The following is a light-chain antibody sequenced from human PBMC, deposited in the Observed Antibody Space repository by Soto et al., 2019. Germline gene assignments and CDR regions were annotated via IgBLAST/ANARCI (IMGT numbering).Light chain of an antibody. Sequence: DIQMTQSPSSVSASVGDRVTITCRASQTISNYLGWYQQKPGRAPKLLIYGASNLQSGVPSRFSGSGSGTDFTLTINNLQPEDFATYYCQQTDNFPLTFGGGTKVDIK. V-gene: IGKV1D-12*01. J-gene: IGKJ4*01. CDR2: GAS. CDR3: QQTDNFPLT. CDR1: QTISNY.